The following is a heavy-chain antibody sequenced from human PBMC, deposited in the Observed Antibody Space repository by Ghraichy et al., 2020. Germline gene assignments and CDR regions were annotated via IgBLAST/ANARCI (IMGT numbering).Heavy chain of an antibody. D-gene: IGHD5-24*01. CDR3: AREMATITRIYYYYGMDV. Sequence: GSLRLSCAASGFTFSSYAMHWVRQAPGKGLEWVAVISYDGSNKYYADSVKGRFTISRDNSKNTLYLQMNSLRAEDTAVYYCAREMATITRIYYYYGMDVWGQGTTVTVSS. V-gene: IGHV3-30-3*01. J-gene: IGHJ6*02. CDR2: ISYDGSNK. CDR1: GFTFSSYA.